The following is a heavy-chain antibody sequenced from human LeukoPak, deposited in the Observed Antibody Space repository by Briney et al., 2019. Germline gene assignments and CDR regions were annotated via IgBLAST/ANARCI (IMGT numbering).Heavy chain of an antibody. V-gene: IGHV4-39*07. J-gene: IGHJ4*02. CDR2: IYYSGST. CDR3: ARVDHSHYYDSSGYYYDY. D-gene: IGHD3-22*01. CDR1: GGSISSSSYY. Sequence: SETLSLTCTVSGGSISSSSYYWGWIRQPPGKGLEWIGSIYYSGSTYYNPSLKSRVTISVDTSKNQFSLKLSSVTAADTAVYYCARVDHSHYYDSSGYYYDYWGQGTLVTVSS.